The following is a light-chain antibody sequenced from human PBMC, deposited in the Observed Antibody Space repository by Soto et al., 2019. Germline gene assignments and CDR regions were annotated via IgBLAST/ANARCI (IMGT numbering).Light chain of an antibody. CDR3: QQYYRYPRT. V-gene: IGKV1-8*01. J-gene: IGKJ1*01. CDR1: QGISSY. Sequence: AIRMTQSPSSLSASTGDRVTITCLASQGISSYLAWYQQKPGKAPKLLIYAASTLQSGVPSRFSGSGSGTDFTLTISCLQSEDFATYYCQQYYRYPRTFGQGTKVEIK. CDR2: AAS.